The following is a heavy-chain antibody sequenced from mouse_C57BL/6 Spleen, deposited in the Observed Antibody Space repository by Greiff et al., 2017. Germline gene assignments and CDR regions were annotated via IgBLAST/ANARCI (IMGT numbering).Heavy chain of an antibody. CDR1: GYTFPDYE. Sequence: QVQLQQSGAELVRPGASVTLSCKASGYTFPDYEMHWVKQTPVHGLEWIGAIDPETGGTAYNQKFKGKAILTADKSSSTAYMELRSLTSEYSAVYYCTRSAGHYWRHGTTLTVSS. V-gene: IGHV1-15*01. J-gene: IGHJ2*01. CDR2: IDPETGGT. D-gene: IGHD3-3*01. CDR3: TRSAGHY.